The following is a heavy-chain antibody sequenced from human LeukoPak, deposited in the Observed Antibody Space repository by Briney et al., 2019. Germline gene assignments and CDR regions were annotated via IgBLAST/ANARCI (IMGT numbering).Heavy chain of an antibody. J-gene: IGHJ4*02. CDR3: ARLLYYYDSSIYQRYFDY. V-gene: IGHV3-53*01. Sequence: GGSLRLSCAASGFTVSSNYMNWVRQAPGKGLEWVSIMYSGGNTYYADSVKGRFTISRDNSQNTLYLQMNSLRPEDTAVYYCARLLYYYDSSIYQRYFDYWGQGTLVTVSS. D-gene: IGHD3-22*01. CDR2: MYSGGNT. CDR1: GFTVSSNY.